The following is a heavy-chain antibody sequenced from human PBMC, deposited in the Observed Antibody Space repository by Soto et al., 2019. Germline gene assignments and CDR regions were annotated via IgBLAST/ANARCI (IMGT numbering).Heavy chain of an antibody. CDR3: ARGELQRSPFDNFDY. Sequence: SETLSLTCTVSGGSISSYYWSWIRQPAGKGLEWIGRIYTSGSTNYNPSLKSRVTMSVDTSKNQFSLKLSSVTAADTAAYYCARGELQRSPFDNFDYWGQGTLVTVPQ. CDR2: IYTSGST. D-gene: IGHD3-9*01. CDR1: GGSISSYY. V-gene: IGHV4-4*07. J-gene: IGHJ4*02.